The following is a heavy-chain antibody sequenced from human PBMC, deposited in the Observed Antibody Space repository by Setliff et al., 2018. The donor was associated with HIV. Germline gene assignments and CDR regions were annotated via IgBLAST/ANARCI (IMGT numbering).Heavy chain of an antibody. J-gene: IGHJ3*02. CDR2: IGQDGSEK. CDR3: ARSHYDSRGYYYCGDAFDI. CDR1: RFDFNNYW. Sequence: GGSLRLSCAASRFDFNNYWMCWVRQAPGKGLEWVANIGQDGSEKNYVDSVKGRFTISRDNAKNSLYLQMNSLRAEDTAVYYCARSHYDSRGYYYCGDAFDIWGLGTMVTVSS. D-gene: IGHD3-22*01. V-gene: IGHV3-7*01.